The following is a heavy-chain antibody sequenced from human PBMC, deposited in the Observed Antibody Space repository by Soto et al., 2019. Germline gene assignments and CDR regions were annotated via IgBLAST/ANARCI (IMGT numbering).Heavy chain of an antibody. V-gene: IGHV1-18*01. Sequence: ASVTCCKASGYTFTSYCISWVRQAPGQGLEWMGWISAYNGNTNYAQKLQGRVTMTTDTSTSTAYMELRSLRSDDTAVYYCAREPASIATPITTDYWGQGTLVTVSS. J-gene: IGHJ4*02. CDR2: ISAYNGNT. CDR3: AREPASIATPITTDY. CDR1: GYTFTSYC. D-gene: IGHD6-6*01.